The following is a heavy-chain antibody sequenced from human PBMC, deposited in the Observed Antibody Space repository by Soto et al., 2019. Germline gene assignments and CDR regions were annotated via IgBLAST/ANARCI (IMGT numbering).Heavy chain of an antibody. CDR3: ARDSKDDSSGYYGGFDY. Sequence: SVKGRFTISRDNPRNTLYLQMNSLRAEDTALYYCARDSKDDSSGYYGGFDYWGQGSLVTVSS. V-gene: IGHV3-30*07. J-gene: IGHJ4*02. D-gene: IGHD3-22*01.